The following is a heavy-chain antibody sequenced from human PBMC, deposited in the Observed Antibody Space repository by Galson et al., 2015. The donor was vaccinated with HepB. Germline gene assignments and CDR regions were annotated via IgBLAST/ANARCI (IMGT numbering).Heavy chain of an antibody. V-gene: IGHV1-69*13. Sequence: SVKVSCKVSGGAFSSYALSWVRQAPGQGLEWMGVIIPVFGIVTYAQKFQGRVTIAADESTTTVYMELSSLRFDDTALYYCVRGSSGSRARTWYGLDAWGQGTTVIVSS. CDR2: IIPVFGIV. D-gene: IGHD3-10*01. CDR1: GGAFSSYA. CDR3: VRGSSGSRARTWYGLDA. J-gene: IGHJ6*02.